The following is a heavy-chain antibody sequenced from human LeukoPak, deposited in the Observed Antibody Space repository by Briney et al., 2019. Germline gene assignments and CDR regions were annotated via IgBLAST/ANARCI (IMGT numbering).Heavy chain of an antibody. V-gene: IGHV3-73*01. CDR2: IRSKANSYAT. D-gene: IGHD3-10*01. CDR3: MAGSYY. Sequence: GGPLSLLCAASGFTFRGSAMQGVREASGRGLEWVGRIRSKANSYATAYAASVKGRFTISRDDSKNTAYLQMNSLKTEDTAVYYCMAGSYYWGQGTLVTVSS. J-gene: IGHJ4*02. CDR1: GFTFRGSA.